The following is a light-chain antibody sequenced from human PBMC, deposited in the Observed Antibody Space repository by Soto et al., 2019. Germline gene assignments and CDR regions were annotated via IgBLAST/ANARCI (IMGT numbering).Light chain of an antibody. CDR3: QQGYSTPLT. CDR1: QRIIIY. J-gene: IGKJ4*01. Sequence: DIQMTQSPSSLSASVGDRVTITCRASQRIIIYLNWYQQKPGKAPKLLIYTASNLQSGVSSRFSGSGSGTDFTLTISSLQPEDFATYYCQQGYSTPLTFGGGTKVYI. CDR2: TAS. V-gene: IGKV1-39*01.